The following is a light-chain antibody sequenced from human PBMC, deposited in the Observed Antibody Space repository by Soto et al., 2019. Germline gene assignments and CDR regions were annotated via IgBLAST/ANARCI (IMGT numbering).Light chain of an antibody. CDR2: EGH. J-gene: IGLJ1*01. CDR3: CLYIGATTYV. CDR1: SGFVGSFSL. Sequence: SALAQPASVSGSPGQSITISSTGTSGFVGSFSLVSWYQQHPGKAPKVMISEGHRRPSGVPDRFSGSTSVNPASLTISGLQADDEADYYCCLYIGATTYVFGTRTKVTVL. V-gene: IGLV2-23*01.